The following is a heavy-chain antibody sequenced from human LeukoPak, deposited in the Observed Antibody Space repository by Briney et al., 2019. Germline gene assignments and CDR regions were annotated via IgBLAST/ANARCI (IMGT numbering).Heavy chain of an antibody. J-gene: IGHJ4*02. CDR2: IRYDGHNK. CDR3: AKSQNYYDNSGYYYLDY. V-gene: IGHV3-30*02. D-gene: IGHD3-22*01. Sequence: PGGSLRLSCAASGISFSSFGMHWVRQAPGKGLEWVTFIRYDGHNKYYADSVKGRFTISRDNSKNTLYLQMNSLRPEDTAVYCCAKSQNYYDNSGYYYLDYWGQGNLVTVSS. CDR1: GISFSSFG.